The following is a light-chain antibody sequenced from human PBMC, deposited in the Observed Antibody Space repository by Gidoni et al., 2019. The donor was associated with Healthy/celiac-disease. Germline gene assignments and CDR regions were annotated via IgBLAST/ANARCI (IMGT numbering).Light chain of an antibody. V-gene: IGLV1-40*01. J-gene: IGLJ2*01. CDR1: SSNIGAGYD. CDR2: GNS. Sequence: QSVLTQPLSVSGAPGQRVTISCTGSSSNIGAGYDVHWYQQLPGTAPKLLISGNSNRPSGVPDRFSGSKSGTSASLAITGLQAEDDADYYCQSYDSSLSEGVFGGGTKLTVL. CDR3: QSYDSSLSEGV.